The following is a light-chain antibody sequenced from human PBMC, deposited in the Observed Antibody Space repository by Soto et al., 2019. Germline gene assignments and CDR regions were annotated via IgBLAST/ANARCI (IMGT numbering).Light chain of an antibody. CDR3: QHYGSSPPMYT. Sequence: EIVLTQSPDTLSLSPGERATLSCRARQSVSSNYLAWYQQKPGQAPRLLIYGASSRATAIPDRFTGTGSGTDFTLTITRLEPEDFAVYYCQHYGSSPPMYTFGQGTKLEIK. CDR1: QSVSSNY. J-gene: IGKJ2*01. CDR2: GAS. V-gene: IGKV3-20*01.